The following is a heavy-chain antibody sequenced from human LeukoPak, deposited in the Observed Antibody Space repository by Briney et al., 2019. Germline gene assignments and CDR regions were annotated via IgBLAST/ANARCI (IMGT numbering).Heavy chain of an antibody. CDR1: GFTFSSYS. Sequence: GGSLRLSCAASGFTFSSYSMNWVRQAPGKGLEWVSSISSSSSYIYYADSVKGRFTISRDNAKNSLYLQMNSLRAEDTAVYYCARDPLSSIYGSGSRVDYWGQGTLVTVSS. J-gene: IGHJ4*02. CDR2: ISSSSSYI. V-gene: IGHV3-21*01. D-gene: IGHD3-10*01. CDR3: ARDPLSSIYGSGSRVDY.